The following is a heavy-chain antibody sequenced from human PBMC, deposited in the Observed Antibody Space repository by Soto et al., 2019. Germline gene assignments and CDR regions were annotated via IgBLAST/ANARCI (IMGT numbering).Heavy chain of an antibody. D-gene: IGHD6-13*01. Sequence: ASVKVSCKASGYTLTGYYMHWVRQAPGQGLEWMGWINPNSGGTNYAQKFQGWVTMARDTSISTAYMELSRLRSDDTAVYYCARDMAAAGFDPWGQGTLVTVS. CDR1: GYTLTGYY. V-gene: IGHV1-2*04. CDR3: ARDMAAAGFDP. CDR2: INPNSGGT. J-gene: IGHJ5*02.